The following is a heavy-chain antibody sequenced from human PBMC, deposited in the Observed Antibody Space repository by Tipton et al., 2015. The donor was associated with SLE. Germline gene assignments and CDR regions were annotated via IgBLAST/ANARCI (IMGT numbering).Heavy chain of an antibody. Sequence: QLVQSGAEVKKPGSSVKVSCKASGGTFSNYAISWVRQAPGQGLEWVGGIIPIFGTANYAQKFQGRVTISTDESTSTAYMELSSLRFEDTAVYYCVTDVWCSSTSCYGYPMDVWGQGTTITVSS. CDR1: GGTFSNYA. D-gene: IGHD2-2*01. CDR2: IIPIFGTA. CDR3: VTDVWCSSTSCYGYPMDV. V-gene: IGHV1-69*05. J-gene: IGHJ6*02.